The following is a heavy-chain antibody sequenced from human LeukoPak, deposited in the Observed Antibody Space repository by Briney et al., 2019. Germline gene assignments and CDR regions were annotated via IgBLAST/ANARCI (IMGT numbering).Heavy chain of an antibody. CDR3: ARDTPNCSGGSCYSGDAFDI. J-gene: IGHJ3*02. D-gene: IGHD2-15*01. CDR1: GYTFTNYY. Sequence: ASVKVSRKASGYTFTNYYMHWVRQAPGQGLEGMGIINPSGGSTSYAQKFQGRVTMTRDTSTSTVYMELSSLRSEDSAVYYCARDTPNCSGGSCYSGDAFDIWGQGTMVTVSS. CDR2: INPSGGST. V-gene: IGHV1-46*03.